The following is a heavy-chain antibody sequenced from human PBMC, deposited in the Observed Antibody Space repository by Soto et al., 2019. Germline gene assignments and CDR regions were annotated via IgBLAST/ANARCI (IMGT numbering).Heavy chain of an antibody. CDR1: GFTFDDYA. CDR2: INWNAGST. J-gene: IGHJ4*02. V-gene: IGHV3-20*04. Sequence: VELVESGGGVVRPGGSLRLSCAASGFTFDDYAMSWVRQGPGKGLEWVASINWNAGSTTYADSMKGRFTISRDNAKNSLYLQINSLRADDTGLYYCARCSSTSCYVLASFDYWGQGTLVTVSS. CDR3: ARCSSTSCYVLASFDY. D-gene: IGHD2-2*01.